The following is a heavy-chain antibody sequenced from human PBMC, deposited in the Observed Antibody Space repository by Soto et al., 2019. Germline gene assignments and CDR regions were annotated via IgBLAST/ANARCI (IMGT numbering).Heavy chain of an antibody. CDR1: GFTFSFHA. CDR2: ISGSGGGT. CDR3: AKGDFGS. D-gene: IGHD3-16*01. J-gene: IGHJ4*02. Sequence: PGGSLRLSCAASGFTFSFHAMSWVRQAPGKGLEWVSAISGSGGGTYYADSVKGRLTISRDNSKNTLYLQMNSLRVEDTAIYYCAKGDFGSWGQGTLVTVSS. V-gene: IGHV3-23*01.